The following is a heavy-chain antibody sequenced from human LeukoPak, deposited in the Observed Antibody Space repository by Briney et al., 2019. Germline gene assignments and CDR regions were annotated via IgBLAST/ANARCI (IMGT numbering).Heavy chain of an antibody. J-gene: IGHJ5*02. CDR1: GGSLSSGDYY. V-gene: IGHV4-30-4*08. D-gene: IGHD3-16*02. Sequence: SETLSLTCTVSGGSLSSGDYYWSWIRQPPGKVLEWIGYIYYSGSPYYNPSLKSRVTISVDTSKDQFSLKLSSVTAADTAVNYCARERIMITFGGVIVSGNWFDPWGQGTLVTVSS. CDR2: IYYSGSP. CDR3: ARERIMITFGGVIVSGNWFDP.